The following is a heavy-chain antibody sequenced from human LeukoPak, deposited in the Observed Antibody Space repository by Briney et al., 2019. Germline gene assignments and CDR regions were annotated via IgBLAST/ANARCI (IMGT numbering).Heavy chain of an antibody. D-gene: IGHD4-17*01. CDR3: TRDYGDYKGDY. CDR2: IRSKAYGGTT. J-gene: IGHJ4*02. V-gene: IGHV3-49*04. CDR1: GFTFGDYA. Sequence: GGSLRLSCTGSGFTFGDYAVIWVRQAPGRGLEWVGFIRSKAYGGTTEYAASVKGRFTISRDDSKSIASLQMDSLKTEDTAVYYCTRDYGDYKGDYWGQGTLVTVSS.